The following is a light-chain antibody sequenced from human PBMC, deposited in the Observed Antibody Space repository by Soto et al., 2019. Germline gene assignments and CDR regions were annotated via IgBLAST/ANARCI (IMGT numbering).Light chain of an antibody. CDR2: ANI. CDR3: QSYDSSLSAL. CDR1: SSNIGAGYD. J-gene: IGLJ1*01. V-gene: IGLV1-40*01. Sequence: QSVLTQPPSVSGAPGHRVTISCTGSSSNIGAGYDVHWYQQLPGTAPKLLIYANINRPSGVPDRFSGSKSGTSASLAITGLQAEDEADYYCQSYDSSLSALFGTGTKVTVL.